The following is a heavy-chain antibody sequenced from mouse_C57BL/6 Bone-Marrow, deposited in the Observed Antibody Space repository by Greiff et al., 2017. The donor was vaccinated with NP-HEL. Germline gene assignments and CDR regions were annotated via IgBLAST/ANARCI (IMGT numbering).Heavy chain of an antibody. V-gene: IGHV1-7*01. CDR1: GYTFTSYW. CDR3: ARITTVSYYAMDY. CDR2: INPSSGYT. J-gene: IGHJ4*01. D-gene: IGHD1-1*01. Sequence: VQLQQSGAELAKPGASVKLSCKASGYTFTSYWMHWVKQRPGQGLEWIGYINPSSGYTKYNQKFKDKATLTADKSSSTAYMQLSSLTYEDSEVYYCARITTVSYYAMDYWGQGTSVTVSS.